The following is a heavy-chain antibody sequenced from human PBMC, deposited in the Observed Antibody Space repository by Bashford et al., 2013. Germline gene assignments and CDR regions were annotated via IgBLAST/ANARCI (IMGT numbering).Heavy chain of an antibody. Sequence: WVRQAPGQGLEWLGRIIPIAGVANYAQKFQGRVTLTADTSTNSAYMELTSLTSEDTAVYYCTRAGSGWFISAIHYFDYWGQGTLVTVSS. CDR2: IIPIAGVA. J-gene: IGHJ4*02. V-gene: IGHV1-69*02. D-gene: IGHD6-19*01. CDR3: TRAGSGWFISAIHYFDY.